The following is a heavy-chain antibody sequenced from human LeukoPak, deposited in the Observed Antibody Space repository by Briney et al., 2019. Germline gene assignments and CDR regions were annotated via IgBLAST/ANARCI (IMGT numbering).Heavy chain of an antibody. Sequence: SETLSLTCTVSGGSISSYYWSWIRQPPGKGLEWIGYIYYSGYTNYNPSLKGRVTISLDTSKNHFSLELSSVTAADTAVYYCARGAATYYYYMDVWGKGTTVTVSS. CDR1: GGSISSYY. CDR2: IYYSGYT. CDR3: ARGAATYYYYMDV. J-gene: IGHJ6*03. V-gene: IGHV4-59*01. D-gene: IGHD2-15*01.